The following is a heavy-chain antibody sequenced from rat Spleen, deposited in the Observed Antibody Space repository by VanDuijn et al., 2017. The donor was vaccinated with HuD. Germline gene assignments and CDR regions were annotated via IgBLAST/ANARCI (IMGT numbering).Heavy chain of an antibody. J-gene: IGHJ2*01. D-gene: IGHD1-2*01. CDR2: IGFDGIST. CDR1: GFTFSYYY. V-gene: IGHV5-29*01. CDR3: ARDFSRYGVDYFDY. Sequence: EVQLVESDGGLVQPGRSLKLSCAASGFTFSYYYMAWVRQPPTKGPESVATIGFDGISTYYRDSVKGRLTISRDNTKNTLYLQMDSLRSEDTATYYCARDFSRYGVDYFDYWGQGVKVTVSS.